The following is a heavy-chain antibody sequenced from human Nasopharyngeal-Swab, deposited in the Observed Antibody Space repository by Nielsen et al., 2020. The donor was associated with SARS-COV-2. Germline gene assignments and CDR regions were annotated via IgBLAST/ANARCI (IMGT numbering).Heavy chain of an antibody. Sequence: SETLSLTCTVSGHSIRGSSYPWGWIRQPPGKGLEWSGIVYFSGRTFYNPFLRSRATISVDTSKNEFSLNLTSVTAADTAVYYCATHAHPGSGWYWFDPWGPGTLVTVSS. CDR1: GHSIRGSSYP. CDR3: ATHAHPGSGWYWFDP. CDR2: VYFSGRT. D-gene: IGHD6-19*01. J-gene: IGHJ5*02. V-gene: IGHV4-39*01.